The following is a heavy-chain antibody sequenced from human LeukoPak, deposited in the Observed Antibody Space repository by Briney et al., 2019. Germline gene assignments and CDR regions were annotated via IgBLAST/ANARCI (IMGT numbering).Heavy chain of an antibody. J-gene: IGHJ3*02. V-gene: IGHV3-23*01. CDR3: AKSTDTAMGLDAFDI. D-gene: IGHD5-18*01. CDR1: GFTFSAYS. Sequence: GGSLRLSCAASGFTFSAYSMNWVRQAPGKGLEWVSAISGSGGSTYYADSVKGRFTISRDNSKNTLYLQMNSLRAEDTAVYYCAKSTDTAMGLDAFDIWGQGTMVTVSS. CDR2: ISGSGGST.